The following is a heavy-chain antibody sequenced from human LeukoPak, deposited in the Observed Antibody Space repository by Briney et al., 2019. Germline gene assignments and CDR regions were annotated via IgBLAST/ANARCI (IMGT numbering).Heavy chain of an antibody. J-gene: IGHJ3*02. CDR1: GGTLSSYA. D-gene: IGHD2-15*01. Sequence: ASVKVSCKASGGTLSSYAISWVRQAPGQGLEWMGGIIPIFGTANYAQKFQGRVTITADESTSTAYMELSSLRSEDTAVYYCARDRMSSCSGGSCYPGIDAFDIWGQGTMVTVSS. CDR3: ARDRMSSCSGGSCYPGIDAFDI. CDR2: IIPIFGTA. V-gene: IGHV1-69*13.